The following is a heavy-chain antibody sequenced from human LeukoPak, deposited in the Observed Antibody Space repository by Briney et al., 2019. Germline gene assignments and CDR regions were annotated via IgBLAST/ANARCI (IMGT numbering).Heavy chain of an antibody. Sequence: SETLSLTCTVSGGSISSYYWSWIRQPAGKGLEWIGRIYTSGSTNYNPSLKSRVTISVDTSKNQFSLKLSSVTAADTAVYYCARHILVGATENFDYWGQGTLVTVSS. J-gene: IGHJ4*02. CDR2: IYTSGST. V-gene: IGHV4-4*07. D-gene: IGHD1-26*01. CDR1: GGSISSYY. CDR3: ARHILVGATENFDY.